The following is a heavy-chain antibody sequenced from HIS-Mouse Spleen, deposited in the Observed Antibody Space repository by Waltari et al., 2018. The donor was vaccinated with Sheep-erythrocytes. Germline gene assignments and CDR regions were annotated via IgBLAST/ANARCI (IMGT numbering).Heavy chain of an antibody. J-gene: IGHJ4*02. V-gene: IGHV2-5*02. Sequence: QITLKESGPTLVKPTQTLTLTCTFSGFSLSTSGVGVGWIRQPPGKALEWLALIYWDDDKRYSPSLKSRLTITKDTSKNQVVLTMTNMDPMDTATYYCAHVQADAAAGTFDYWGQGTLVTVSS. CDR2: IYWDDDK. CDR3: AHVQADAAAGTFDY. CDR1: GFSLSTSGVG. D-gene: IGHD6-13*01.